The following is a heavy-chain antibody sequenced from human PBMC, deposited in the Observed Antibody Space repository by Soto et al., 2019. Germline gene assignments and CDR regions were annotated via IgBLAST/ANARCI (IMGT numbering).Heavy chain of an antibody. CDR2: INHSGST. Sequence: SETLSLTCAVYGGSFSGYYWSWIRQPPGKGLEWIGEINHSGSTNYNPSLKSRVTISVDTSKNQFSLKLSSVTAADTAVYYCARGLYYYYMHVWCKGITVTVSS. J-gene: IGHJ6*03. CDR1: GGSFSGYY. CDR3: ARGLYYYYMHV. V-gene: IGHV4-34*01.